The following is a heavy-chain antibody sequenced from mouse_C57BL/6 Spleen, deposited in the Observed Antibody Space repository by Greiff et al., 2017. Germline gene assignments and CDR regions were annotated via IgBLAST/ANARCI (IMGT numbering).Heavy chain of an antibody. CDR3: ARSLSGGSSHYAMDY. Sequence: VQLQQSGPELVKPGASVKISCKASGYSFTSYYIHWVKQRPGQGLEWIGWIYPGSGNTKYNEKFKGKATLTADTSSSTAYMQLSSLTSEDSAVYYCARSLSGGSSHYAMDYWGQGTSVTVSS. J-gene: IGHJ4*01. CDR2: IYPGSGNT. D-gene: IGHD1-1*01. V-gene: IGHV1-66*01. CDR1: GYSFTSYY.